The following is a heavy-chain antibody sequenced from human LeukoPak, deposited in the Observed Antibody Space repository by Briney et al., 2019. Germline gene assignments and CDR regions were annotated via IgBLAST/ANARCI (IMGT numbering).Heavy chain of an antibody. CDR2: IYYSGST. CDR1: GGSISSNSYY. CDR3: ARVAPLGLRYFDWLFDPPDYFDY. J-gene: IGHJ4*02. V-gene: IGHV4-61*01. D-gene: IGHD3-9*01. Sequence: SETLSLTCSVSGGSISSNSYYWSWIRQPPGKGLEWIGYIYYSGSTNYNPSLKSRVTISVDTSKNQFSLKLSSVTAADTAVYYCARVAPLGLRYFDWLFDPPDYFDYWGQGTLVTVSS.